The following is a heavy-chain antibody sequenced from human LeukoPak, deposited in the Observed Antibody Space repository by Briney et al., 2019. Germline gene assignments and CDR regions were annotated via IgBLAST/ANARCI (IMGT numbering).Heavy chain of an antibody. Sequence: GGSLRLSCAASGFTFRSYGMHWVRQAPGKGLEWVALIWYDGSNKYYTDSVKGRFTISRDNSKNTLYLQMNSLRGEDTAVYYCATWRGDWHSFGYWGQGTLVTVSS. D-gene: IGHD1/OR15-1a*01. J-gene: IGHJ4*02. CDR3: ATWRGDWHSFGY. V-gene: IGHV3-33*01. CDR2: IWYDGSNK. CDR1: GFTFRSYG.